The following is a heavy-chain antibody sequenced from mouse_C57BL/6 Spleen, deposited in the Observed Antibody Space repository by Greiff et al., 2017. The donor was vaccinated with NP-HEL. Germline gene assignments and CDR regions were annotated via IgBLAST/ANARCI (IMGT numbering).Heavy chain of an antibody. Sequence: QVQLQQPGPELVKPGASVKLSCKASGYTFTSYWMHWVKQRPGQGLEWIGNINPSNGGTNYNEKFKSKATLTVDKSSSTAYMQLSSLTSEDSAVYYCAREGIYDGYYAFDYWGQGTTLTVSS. CDR3: AREGIYDGYYAFDY. CDR2: INPSNGGT. CDR1: GYTFTSYW. V-gene: IGHV1-53*01. D-gene: IGHD2-3*01. J-gene: IGHJ2*01.